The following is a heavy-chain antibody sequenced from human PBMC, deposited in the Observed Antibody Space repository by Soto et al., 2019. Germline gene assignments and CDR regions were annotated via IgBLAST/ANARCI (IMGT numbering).Heavy chain of an antibody. J-gene: IGHJ3*02. CDR3: ARPALGEDDAFDI. CDR1: GFTFSSYA. Sequence: GGSLRLSCAASGFTFSSYAMHWVRQAPGKGLEWVAVISYDGSNKYYADSVKGRFTISRDNSKNTLYLQMNSLRAEDTAVYYCARPALGEDDAFDIWGQGTMLTVSS. V-gene: IGHV3-30-3*01. D-gene: IGHD3-16*01. CDR2: ISYDGSNK.